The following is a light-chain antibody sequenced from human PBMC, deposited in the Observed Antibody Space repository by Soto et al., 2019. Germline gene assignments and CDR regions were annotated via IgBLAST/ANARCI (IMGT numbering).Light chain of an antibody. CDR2: GAS. V-gene: IGKV3-20*01. CDR3: QQYGDSPYT. Sequence: EIVLTQSPGTLSLSPGERATLSCRASQSVDSSNLAWYQQKPGQAPRLLIYGASSWATGVPYRFSGSGSGTDFTLTISRLEPEDVAVYYCQQYGDSPYTFGQGTELELK. CDR1: QSVDSSN. J-gene: IGKJ2*01.